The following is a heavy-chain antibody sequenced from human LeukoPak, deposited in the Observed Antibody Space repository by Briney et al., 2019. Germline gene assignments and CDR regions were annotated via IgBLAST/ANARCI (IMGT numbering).Heavy chain of an antibody. CDR3: ARDPQGGTTSDAFDI. V-gene: IGHV4-34*01. CDR2: INHSGST. J-gene: IGHJ3*02. Sequence: PSETLPLTCAVYGGSFSGYYWSWIRQPPGKGLEWIGEINHSGSTNYNPSLKSRVTISVDTSKNQFSLKLSSVTAADTAVYYCARDPQGGTTSDAFDIWGQGTMVTVFS. CDR1: GGSFSGYY. D-gene: IGHD1-1*01.